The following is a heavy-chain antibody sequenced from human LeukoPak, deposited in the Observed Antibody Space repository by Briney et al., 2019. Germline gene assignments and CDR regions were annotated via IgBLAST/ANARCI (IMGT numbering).Heavy chain of an antibody. Sequence: GGSLRLSCAASGITFSNYAMSWVRQAPGKGLEWVANIKQDGSDKYYVGSVKGRFTISRDNAKNSLYLQMNSLRAEDTAVYYCARSGYGSSWYVGYWGQGTLVTVSS. J-gene: IGHJ4*02. CDR2: IKQDGSDK. D-gene: IGHD6-13*01. CDR1: GITFSNYA. V-gene: IGHV3-7*05. CDR3: ARSGYGSSWYVGY.